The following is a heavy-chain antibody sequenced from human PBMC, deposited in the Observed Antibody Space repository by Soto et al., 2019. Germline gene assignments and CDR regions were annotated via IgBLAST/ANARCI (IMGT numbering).Heavy chain of an antibody. CDR2: ISGSRDNT. Sequence: HPGGSLRLSCAASGFTFSNYAMSWVRQAPGKGLEWVSEISGSRDNTYYADSVKGRFTISRDNAKNTPYLQMNSLRAEDTAVYYCARIHPWAYCGGDCPPGAFDIWGQGTMVTVSS. D-gene: IGHD2-21*01. J-gene: IGHJ3*02. V-gene: IGHV3-23*01. CDR3: ARIHPWAYCGGDCPPGAFDI. CDR1: GFTFSNYA.